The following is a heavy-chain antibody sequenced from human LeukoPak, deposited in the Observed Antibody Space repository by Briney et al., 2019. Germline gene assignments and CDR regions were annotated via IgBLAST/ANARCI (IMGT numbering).Heavy chain of an antibody. Sequence: KASETLSLTCPVSGGSISSSSYYWGWIRQPPGKGLEWIGSIYYTGSTYYSPSLKSRVTISVDTSKNQFSLKLSSVTAADTAVYYCARHREYQLNIWFDRWGQGTLVTVSS. CDR1: GGSISSSSYY. J-gene: IGHJ5*02. CDR3: ARHREYQLNIWFDR. D-gene: IGHD2-2*01. V-gene: IGHV4-39*01. CDR2: IYYTGST.